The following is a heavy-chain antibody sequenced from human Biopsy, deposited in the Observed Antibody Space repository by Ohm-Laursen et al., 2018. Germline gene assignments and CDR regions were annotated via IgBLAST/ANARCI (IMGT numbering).Heavy chain of an antibody. CDR1: GGTFSNYG. J-gene: IGHJ1*01. Sequence: SVKVSCKTPGGTFSNYGVNWVRQAPGQGLEWLGGNILILGTGNYAQKFQDRATVAADTSTSTATMELRSLRSDDTAVYYCATKLTGYFHHWGQGTLVIVSS. CDR2: NILILGTG. D-gene: IGHD3-9*01. CDR3: ATKLTGYFHH. V-gene: IGHV1-69*06.